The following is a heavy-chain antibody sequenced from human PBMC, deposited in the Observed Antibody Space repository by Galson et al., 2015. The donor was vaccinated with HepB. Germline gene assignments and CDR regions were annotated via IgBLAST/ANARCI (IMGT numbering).Heavy chain of an antibody. Sequence: SLRLSCAASGFTVSSNYMSWVRQAPGKGLEWVSVTYSGGRTYNADSVKGRFTISRDNSKNTLYLQMNSLRAEDTAVYYCARDEETAIPNWGQGTLVTVSS. J-gene: IGHJ4*02. D-gene: IGHD2-21*02. CDR1: GFTVSSNY. CDR3: ARDEETAIPN. V-gene: IGHV3-66*01. CDR2: TYSGGRT.